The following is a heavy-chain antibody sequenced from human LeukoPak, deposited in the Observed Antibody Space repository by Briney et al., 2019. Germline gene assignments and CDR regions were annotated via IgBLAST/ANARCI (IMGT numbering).Heavy chain of an antibody. CDR1: GYTFTNYY. CDR2: INPNGGAT. V-gene: IGHV1-46*01. Sequence: GASVKVSCKTSGYTFTNYYIHWVRQAPGQGLECMGIINPNGGATSYTQKFQGRVTMTRDTSTSTVYMELSSLRSEDTAVYYCARVMVAWFGDKAFDYWGQEPWSPSPQ. J-gene: IGHJ4*01. D-gene: IGHD3-10*01. CDR3: ARVMVAWFGDKAFDY.